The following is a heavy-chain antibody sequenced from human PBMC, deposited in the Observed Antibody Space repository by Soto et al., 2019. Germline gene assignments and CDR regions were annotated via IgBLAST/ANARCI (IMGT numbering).Heavy chain of an antibody. CDR2: IYYSGST. J-gene: IGHJ6*02. CDR3: ASLAAAGHYYYYGMGV. D-gene: IGHD6-13*01. Sequence: SETLSLTCTVSGGSISSGGYYWSWIRQHPGKGLEWIGYIYYSGSTYYNPSLKSRVTISVDTSKNQFSLKLSSVTAADTAVYYCASLAAAGHYYYYGMGVWGQGTTVTVSS. V-gene: IGHV4-31*03. CDR1: GGSISSGGYY.